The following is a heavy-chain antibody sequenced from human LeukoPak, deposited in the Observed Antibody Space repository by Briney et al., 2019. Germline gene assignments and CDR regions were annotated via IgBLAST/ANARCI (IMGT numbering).Heavy chain of an antibody. CDR1: GFAFSSYG. CDR2: IGGTGFGT. Sequence: GGSLRLSCAASGFAFSSYGISWVRQAPGKGLEWVSGIGGTGFGTYYADSVKGRFTISRDNSKNTLYLQMNSLRAEDTAVYYCAKDLSRVPAATTYDAFDIWGQGTMVTVSS. CDR3: AKDLSRVPAATTYDAFDI. J-gene: IGHJ3*02. D-gene: IGHD2-2*01. V-gene: IGHV3-23*01.